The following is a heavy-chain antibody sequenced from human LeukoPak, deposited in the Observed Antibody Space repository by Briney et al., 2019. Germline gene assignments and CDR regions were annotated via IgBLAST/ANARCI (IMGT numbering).Heavy chain of an antibody. Sequence: GGSLRLSCAASGFSVSSNYMSWVRQAPGQGLEWVSVIYSGGNIYYAESVKGRLTISRDNAKRSVYLQMNSLGVEDTAVYYCARDIHSVAFDIWGQGTMVTVSS. CDR1: GFSVSSNY. J-gene: IGHJ3*02. CDR2: IYSGGNI. CDR3: ARDIHSVAFDI. V-gene: IGHV3-53*01.